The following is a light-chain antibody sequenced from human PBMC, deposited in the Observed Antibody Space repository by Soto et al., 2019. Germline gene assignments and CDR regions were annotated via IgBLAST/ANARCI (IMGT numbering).Light chain of an antibody. CDR3: GTWDSSLSAVV. V-gene: IGLV2-11*01. Sequence: LTQPRWESGYPGQSVISSRNRTGSDVGGYNYVAWYQQHPDKVPKLIIYDVYGVTKRPSGVPDRFSGSKSGNTASLTISGLQTDDEADYYCGTWDSSLSAVVFGGGTKVTV. CDR1: GSDVGGYNY. J-gene: IGLJ2*01. CDR2: DVYGVT.